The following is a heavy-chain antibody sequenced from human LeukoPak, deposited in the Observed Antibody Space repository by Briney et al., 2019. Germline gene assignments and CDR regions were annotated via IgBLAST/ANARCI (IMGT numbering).Heavy chain of an antibody. CDR2: INHSGST. D-gene: IGHD3-10*01. Sequence: KASETLSFTCAAYGGSFSGYYWSWIRQPPGKGLEWIGEINHSGSTNYNPSLKSRVTISVDTSKNQFSLKLSSVTAADTAVYYCAKRRRYYYGSGPPDYWGQGTLVTVSS. J-gene: IGHJ4*02. CDR3: AKRRRYYYGSGPPDY. V-gene: IGHV4-34*01. CDR1: GGSFSGYY.